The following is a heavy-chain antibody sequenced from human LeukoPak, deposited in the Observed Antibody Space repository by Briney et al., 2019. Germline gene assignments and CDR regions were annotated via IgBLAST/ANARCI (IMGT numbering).Heavy chain of an antibody. Sequence: ASVKVSCKVSGYTLTELSMHWVRQAPGKGLEWMGGFDPEDGETIYAQKFQGRVTMTEDTSTDTAYMELSSLRSEDTAVYYCATDIRRANCSSTSCYIWVAFDIWGQGTMVTVSS. J-gene: IGHJ3*02. D-gene: IGHD2-2*02. CDR1: GYTLTELS. V-gene: IGHV1-24*01. CDR2: FDPEDGET. CDR3: ATDIRRANCSSTSCYIWVAFDI.